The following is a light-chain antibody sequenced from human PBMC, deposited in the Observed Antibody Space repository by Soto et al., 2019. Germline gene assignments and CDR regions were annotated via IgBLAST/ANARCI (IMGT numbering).Light chain of an antibody. Sequence: EIVMTQSPATLSVSPGERATISCRASQSVDSNLAWYRQKPGQAPRLLIYAASTRATGIPGRFSGSGSGTEFTLTISGLQSEDFAVYFCQQYNTCPRTFGGGTKVEIK. CDR2: AAS. J-gene: IGKJ4*01. CDR3: QQYNTCPRT. V-gene: IGKV3-15*01. CDR1: QSVDSN.